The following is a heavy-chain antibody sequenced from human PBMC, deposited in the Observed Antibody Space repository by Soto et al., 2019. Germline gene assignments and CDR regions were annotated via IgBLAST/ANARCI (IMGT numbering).Heavy chain of an antibody. CDR2: IYYSGST. Sequence: PSETLSLTYTVSGGSISSGGYYWSWIRQHPGKGLEWIGYIYYSGSTYYNPSLKSRVTISVDTSKNQFSLKLSSVTAADTAVYYCARGVPAAIGVTSNWFDPWGQGTLVTVSS. J-gene: IGHJ5*02. D-gene: IGHD2-2*01. CDR3: ARGVPAAIGVTSNWFDP. V-gene: IGHV4-31*03. CDR1: GGSISSGGYY.